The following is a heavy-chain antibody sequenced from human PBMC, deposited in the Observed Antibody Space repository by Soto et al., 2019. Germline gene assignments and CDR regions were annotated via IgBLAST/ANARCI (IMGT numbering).Heavy chain of an antibody. CDR1: GYTFSNFG. CDR2: ISPNSEKT. CDR3: ARRHSSTLFDY. J-gene: IGHJ4*02. Sequence: ASVKVSCKASGYTFSNFGISWVRQAPGEGLEWMGWISPNSEKTKIAQRFQGRVTMTTDISTSTSYLELRGLTSDDTAVYYCARRHSSTLFDYWGQGTLVTVSS. V-gene: IGHV1-18*01. D-gene: IGHD6-13*01.